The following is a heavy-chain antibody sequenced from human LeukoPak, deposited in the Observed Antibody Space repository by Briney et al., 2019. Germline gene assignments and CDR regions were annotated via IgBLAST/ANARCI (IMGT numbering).Heavy chain of an antibody. CDR1: RDTFTRCA. V-gene: IGHV1-69*13. CDR2: IIPIDGTA. CDR3: ARDPGAPVRAFDI. D-gene: IGHD3-10*01. J-gene: IGHJ3*02. Sequence: SVKVSCKASRDTFTRCAFSWVRQAPGQGLEWMGGIIPIDGTANFAQKFQGRVTITADQSTGTAYMELSSPRSEDTAIYYCARDPGAPVRAFDIWGQGTLVTVSS.